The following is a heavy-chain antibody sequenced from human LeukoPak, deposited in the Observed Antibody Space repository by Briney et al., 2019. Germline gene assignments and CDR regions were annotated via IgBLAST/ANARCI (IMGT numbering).Heavy chain of an antibody. Sequence: GGSLRLSCAASGFTFSSYWMHWVRQAPGKGLVGVSRINSDGSSTSYADSVKGRFTISRDNAKNTLYLQMNSLRAEDTAVYYCARDTAMVPDYWGQGTLVTVSS. CDR1: GFTFSSYW. J-gene: IGHJ4*02. CDR3: ARDTAMVPDY. CDR2: INSDGSST. D-gene: IGHD5-18*01. V-gene: IGHV3-74*01.